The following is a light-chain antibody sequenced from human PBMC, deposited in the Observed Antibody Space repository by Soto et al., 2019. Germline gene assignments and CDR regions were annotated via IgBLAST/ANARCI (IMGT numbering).Light chain of an antibody. J-gene: IGKJ2*01. CDR2: AAS. CDR3: QQSYSTPYT. CDR1: QSINSY. V-gene: IGKV1-39*01. Sequence: DIPMTQSPSSLSASVGDRVAITCRASQSINSYLNWYQHKPGKAPKVLIYAASSLQSGVPSRFSGSGSGTDFTLTISSLQPEDFATYYCQQSYSTPYTFGQGTKLEIK.